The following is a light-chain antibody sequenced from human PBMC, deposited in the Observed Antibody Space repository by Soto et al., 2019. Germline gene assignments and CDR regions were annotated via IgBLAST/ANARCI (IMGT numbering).Light chain of an antibody. J-gene: IGLJ7*01. CDR3: CSYGGSRAV. V-gene: IGLV2-23*02. CDR1: SSDVGSHNL. CDR2: EVS. Sequence: QSALTQPASVSGSPGQSITISCTGTSSDVGSHNLVSWYQQHPGQAPKLMIYEVSKRPLGVSARFSASKSGNTASLTISGLQAEDGADYYCCSYGGSRAVFGAGTQLTVL.